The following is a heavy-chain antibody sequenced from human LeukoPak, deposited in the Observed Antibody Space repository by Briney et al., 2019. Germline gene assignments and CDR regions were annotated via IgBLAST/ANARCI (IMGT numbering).Heavy chain of an antibody. CDR1: GFTFSSYW. Sequence: GGSRRLSCAASGFTFSSYWMHWVRQAPGKGLVWVSRINSDGSSTSNADSVKGRFTISRDNAKNTLWLQMNSLRAEDTAVYYCARVVVGSPPRAFDIWGQGTMVTVSS. CDR3: ARVVVGSPPRAFDI. CDR2: INSDGSST. V-gene: IGHV3-74*01. J-gene: IGHJ3*02. D-gene: IGHD2-15*01.